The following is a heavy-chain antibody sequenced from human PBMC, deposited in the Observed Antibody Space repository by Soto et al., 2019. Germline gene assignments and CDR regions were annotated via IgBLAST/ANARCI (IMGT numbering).Heavy chain of an antibody. J-gene: IGHJ4*02. Sequence: EVQLLESGGGLVQPGGSLRLSCAASGFTFSSYAMSWVRQAPGRGLEWVSAISDSGVITYYADSVKARFTISRDDSKNTLYLQMDSLRDEDTAVYHCAKAFTGSAINHLDYWGPGTQVTVSS. CDR1: GFTFSSYA. CDR2: ISDSGVIT. CDR3: AKAFTGSAINHLDY. V-gene: IGHV3-23*01. D-gene: IGHD2-8*02.